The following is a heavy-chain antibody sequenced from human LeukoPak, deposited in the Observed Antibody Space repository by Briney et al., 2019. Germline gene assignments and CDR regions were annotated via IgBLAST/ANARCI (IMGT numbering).Heavy chain of an antibody. CDR2: ISGSDGST. J-gene: IGHJ4*02. V-gene: IGHV3-23*01. CDR1: GFTFSSYA. Sequence: GGSLRLSCAASGFTFSSYAMSWVRQAPGKGLEWVSAISGSDGSTYYADSVKGRLTISRDNSKNTLYLQMNSLRAEDTAVYYCAKAPLDTATGNMYYFDYWGQGALVTVSS. CDR3: AKAPLDTATGNMYYFDY. D-gene: IGHD5-18*01.